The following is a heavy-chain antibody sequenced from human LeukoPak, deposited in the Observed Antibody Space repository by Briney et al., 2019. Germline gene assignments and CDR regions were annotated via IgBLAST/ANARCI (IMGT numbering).Heavy chain of an antibody. J-gene: IGHJ6*03. CDR3: AKDSVTDSSGWWDYYYYYMDV. CDR2: ISYDGSNK. V-gene: IGHV3-30*18. Sequence: GGSLRLSCAASGFTFSSYGMHWVRQAPGKGLEWVAVISYDGSNKYYADFVKGRFTISRDNSKNTLYLQMNSLRAEDTAVYYCAKDSVTDSSGWWDYYYYYMDVWGKGTTVTVSS. CDR1: GFTFSSYG. D-gene: IGHD6-19*01.